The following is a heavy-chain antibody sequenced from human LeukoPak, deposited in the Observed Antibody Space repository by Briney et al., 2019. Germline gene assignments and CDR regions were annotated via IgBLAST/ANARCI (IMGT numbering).Heavy chain of an antibody. CDR2: ISYDGSNK. V-gene: IGHV3-30-3*01. Sequence: SCKASGGTFSSYAMHWVRQAPGKGLAWVAVISYDGSNKYYADSVKGRFTISRDNSKNTLYLQMNSLRSEDTAVYYCLVAAAGSYYYYGMDVWGQGTTVTVSS. CDR1: GGTFSSYA. D-gene: IGHD6-13*01. CDR3: LVAAAGSYYYYGMDV. J-gene: IGHJ6*02.